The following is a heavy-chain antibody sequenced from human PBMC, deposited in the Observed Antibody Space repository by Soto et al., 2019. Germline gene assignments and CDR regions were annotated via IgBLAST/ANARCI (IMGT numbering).Heavy chain of an antibody. CDR2: IIPIFGTA. D-gene: IGHD6-13*01. CDR1: GGTFSSYA. CDR3: ARRGHSSSPRLGGCYGMDV. J-gene: IGHJ6*02. Sequence: QVQLVQPGAEVKKPGSSVKVSCKASGGTFSSYAISWVRQAPGQGLEWMGGIIPIFGTANYAQKFQGRVTITADESTSTAYMELSSLRSEDTAVYYCARRGHSSSPRLGGCYGMDVWGQGTTVTVSS. V-gene: IGHV1-69*01.